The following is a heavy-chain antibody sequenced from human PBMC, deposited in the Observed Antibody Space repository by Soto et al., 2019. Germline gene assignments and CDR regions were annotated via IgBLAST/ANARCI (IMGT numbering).Heavy chain of an antibody. CDR1: GYTFIDYF. V-gene: IGHV1-2*02. CDR2: INPSSGET. Sequence: ASVKVSCKASGYTFIDYFMQWVLQAPGQGLEWMGWINPSSGETTYAQKFQGRLTMTRDTSISTAYMDLITLRSDHTAIYYCVRGLKWRALDYWGQGTPVTVSS. D-gene: IGHD2-15*01. CDR3: VRGLKWRALDY. J-gene: IGHJ4*02.